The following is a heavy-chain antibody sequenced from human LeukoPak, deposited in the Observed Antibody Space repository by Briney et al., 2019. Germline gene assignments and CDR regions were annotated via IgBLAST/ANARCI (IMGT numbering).Heavy chain of an antibody. CDR1: GGSISNTDYY. V-gene: IGHV4-39*01. Sequence: SETLSLTCIVAGGSISNTDYYWGWIRQPPGKGLEWIGSIYDSGTAYYKASLKSRVTISVDVSRNQFSLKMKFVTAADTAVYYCARTAHSSAYSPFDHWDQGTLVTVSS. CDR2: IYDSGTA. D-gene: IGHD3-22*01. J-gene: IGHJ4*02. CDR3: ARTAHSSAYSPFDH.